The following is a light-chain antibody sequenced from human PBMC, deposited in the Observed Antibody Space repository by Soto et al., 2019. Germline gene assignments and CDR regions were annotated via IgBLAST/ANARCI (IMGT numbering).Light chain of an antibody. CDR1: QTINTW. V-gene: IGKV1-5*03. J-gene: IGKJ1*01. CDR3: QQYNVYPWT. Sequence: DIQMTQSPSTLSASVGDRVTITCRASQTINTWLAWYQQKLGKAPKFLIYQASSLESGVPSRFSGSGSGTEFTLTISSLQPEYFANYYCQQYNVYPWTFGHVTKVEIK. CDR2: QAS.